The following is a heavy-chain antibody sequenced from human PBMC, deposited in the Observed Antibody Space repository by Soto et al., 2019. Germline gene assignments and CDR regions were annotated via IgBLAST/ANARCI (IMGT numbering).Heavy chain of an antibody. V-gene: IGHV3-9*01. Sequence: GGSLRLSCAASGFTFDDYAMHWVRQAPGKGLEWVSGISWNSGSIGYADSVKGRFTISRDNAKNSLYLQMNSLRAEDTALYYCAKDIGERILYQWDYYYMDVWGKGTTVTVSS. CDR2: ISWNSGSI. CDR1: GFTFDDYA. CDR3: AKDIGERILYQWDYYYMDV. D-gene: IGHD2-8*01. J-gene: IGHJ6*03.